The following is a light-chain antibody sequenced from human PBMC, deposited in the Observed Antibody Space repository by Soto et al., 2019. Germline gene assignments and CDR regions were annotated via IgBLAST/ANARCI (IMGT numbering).Light chain of an antibody. Sequence: QSALTQPASVSGSPGQSITISCTGTSSDVGGYNYVSWYQQHPGKAPKLMIYDVSSRPSGVSHRFSGSKSGNTASLTISGLQAEDEADYYCASYTRSSSLGVFGSGTEVTVL. J-gene: IGLJ1*01. CDR1: SSDVGGYNY. CDR2: DVS. V-gene: IGLV2-14*03. CDR3: ASYTRSSSLGV.